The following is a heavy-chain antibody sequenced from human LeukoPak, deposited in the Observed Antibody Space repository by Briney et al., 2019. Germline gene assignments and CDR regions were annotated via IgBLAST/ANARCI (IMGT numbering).Heavy chain of an antibody. D-gene: IGHD4-17*01. J-gene: IGHJ6*03. CDR1: GGSISSYY. V-gene: IGHV4-4*07. CDR2: IYTSGST. CDR3: ARALVTTRRVYYYYMDV. Sequence: PSETLSLTCTVSGGSISSYYWSWIRQTAGKGLEWIGRIYTSGSTNYNPSLKSRVTMSVDTSKNQFSLKLSSVTAADTAVYYCARALVTTRRVYYYYMDVWGKGTTVTVSS.